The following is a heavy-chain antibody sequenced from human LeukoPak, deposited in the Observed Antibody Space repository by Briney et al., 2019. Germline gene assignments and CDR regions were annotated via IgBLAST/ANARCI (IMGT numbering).Heavy chain of an antibody. CDR3: ARRDWYDYDTSRGYYFDS. D-gene: IGHD3-22*01. CDR1: GFIFSSYG. CDR2: ISESGGTT. V-gene: IGHV3-23*01. Sequence: GGSLRLSCAASGFIFSSYGLSWVRQAPGKGLEWVSSISESGGTTNCADSVKGRFTISRDNSKSTLYLQMNSLRAEDTAVYYCARRDWYDYDTSRGYYFDSWGQGTLVTVSS. J-gene: IGHJ4*02.